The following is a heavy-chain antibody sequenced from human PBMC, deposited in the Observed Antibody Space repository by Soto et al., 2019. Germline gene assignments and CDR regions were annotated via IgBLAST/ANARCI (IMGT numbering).Heavy chain of an antibody. CDR2: IYYSGNT. J-gene: IGHJ4*02. Sequence: PSETLSLTCTVSGGSTSSDNYWSWIRQPPGKGLEWIGHIYYSGNTDYNPSLKSRLAISIDTSKNQFSLKLSSVTAADTAVYFCAREGGESSDGLYYFDSWGQGSLVTVSA. D-gene: IGHD3-16*01. CDR3: AREGGESSDGLYYFDS. V-gene: IGHV4-30-4*01. CDR1: GGSTSSDNY.